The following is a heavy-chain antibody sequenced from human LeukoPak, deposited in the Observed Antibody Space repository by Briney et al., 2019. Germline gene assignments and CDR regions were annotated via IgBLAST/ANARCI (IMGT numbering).Heavy chain of an antibody. D-gene: IGHD1-26*01. CDR1: GFTFRNYA. J-gene: IGHJ4*02. CDR3: AKGGSIGSYFVAFDY. CDR2: ISFSGSDT. V-gene: IGHV3-23*01. Sequence: GGSLRLSCAASGFTFRNYAMSWVRQAPGKGLEWVSAISFSGSDTYYADSVKGRFTISRDNSKNTLYLQMNSPRADDTAVYYCAKGGSIGSYFVAFDYWGQGTLVTVSS.